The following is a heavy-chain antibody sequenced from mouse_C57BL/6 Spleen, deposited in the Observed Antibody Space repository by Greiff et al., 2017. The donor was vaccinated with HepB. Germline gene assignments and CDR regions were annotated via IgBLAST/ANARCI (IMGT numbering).Heavy chain of an antibody. Sequence: QVHVKQSGAELVKPGASVKLSCKASGYTFTEYTIHWVKQRSGQGLEWIGWFYPGSGSIKYNEKFKDKATLTADKSSSTVYMELSRLTSEDSAVYFCARHGPMITTEDYYAMDYWGQGTSVTVSS. CDR3: ARHGPMITTEDYYAMDY. J-gene: IGHJ4*01. D-gene: IGHD2-4*01. V-gene: IGHV1-62-2*01. CDR1: GYTFTEYT. CDR2: FYPGSGSI.